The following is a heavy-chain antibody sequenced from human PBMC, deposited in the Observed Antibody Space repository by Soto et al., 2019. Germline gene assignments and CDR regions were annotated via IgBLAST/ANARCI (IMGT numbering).Heavy chain of an antibody. J-gene: IGHJ6*02. CDR1: GFTFNSYW. V-gene: IGHV3-74*01. CDR2: IKLDESIT. CDR3: ARGIRNYYGVDV. Sequence: EVQLVESGGGLVQPGGSLRLSCAASGFTFNSYWMHWVRQAPGKGLVWVSRIKLDESITNYADSVQGRFTISRDNAKNTVYLQMNSLRVEDTAVYYCARGIRNYYGVDVWGQGTTVTVSS. D-gene: IGHD2-15*01.